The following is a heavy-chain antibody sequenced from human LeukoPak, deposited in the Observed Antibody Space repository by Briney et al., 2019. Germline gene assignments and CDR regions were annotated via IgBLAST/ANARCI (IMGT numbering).Heavy chain of an antibody. D-gene: IGHD3-9*01. CDR3: AKDRGRYFDWLLLFDY. V-gene: IGHV3-7*01. J-gene: IGHJ4*02. CDR2: IKQDGSEK. Sequence: GGSLRLSCAASGFTFSSYWMSWVRQAPGKGLEWVANIKQDGSEKYYVDSVKGRFTISRDNAKNSLYLQMNSLGAEDTAVYYCAKDRGRYFDWLLLFDYWGQGTLVTVSS. CDR1: GFTFSSYW.